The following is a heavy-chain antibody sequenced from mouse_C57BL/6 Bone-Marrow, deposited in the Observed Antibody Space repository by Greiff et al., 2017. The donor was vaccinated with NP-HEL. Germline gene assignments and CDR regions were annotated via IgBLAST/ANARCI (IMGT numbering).Heavy chain of an antibody. J-gene: IGHJ3*01. D-gene: IGHD2-10*02. CDR1: GFNIKDDY. V-gene: IGHV14-4*01. Sequence: EVQLQQSGAELVRPGASVKLSCTASGFNIKDDYMHWVKQRPEQGLEWIGWIDPENGDTEYASKFQGKATITADTSSNTAYLQLSSLTSEDTAVYYCTVCAWFAYWGQGTLVTVSA. CDR2: IDPENGDT. CDR3: TVCAWFAY.